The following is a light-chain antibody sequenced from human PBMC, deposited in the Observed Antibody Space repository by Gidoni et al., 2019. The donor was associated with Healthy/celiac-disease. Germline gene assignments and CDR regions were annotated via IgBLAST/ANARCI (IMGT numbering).Light chain of an antibody. Sequence: DIVMTQSPDSLAVSLGERATINCKSSQSVLYSSNNKNYLAWYQQNPGQPPKLPIYWASTRESGVPDRFSGSGSGTDFPLTISSLQAEDVAVYYCQQYYSTPYTFGQGTKLEIK. CDR2: WAS. V-gene: IGKV4-1*01. CDR3: QQYYSTPYT. CDR1: QSVLYSSNNKNY. J-gene: IGKJ2*01.